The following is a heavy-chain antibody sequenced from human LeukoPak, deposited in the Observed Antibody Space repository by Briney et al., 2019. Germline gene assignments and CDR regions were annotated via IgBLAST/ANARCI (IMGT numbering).Heavy chain of an antibody. CDR2: ISSSSSTI. CDR3: ARDMRWFGEFKRGLDV. Sequence: QPGGSLRLSCAASGFTFSSYAMSWVRQAPGKGLEWVSYISSSSSTIYYADSVKGRFTISRDNAKNSLYLQMNSLRAEDTAVYYCARDMRWFGEFKRGLDVWGKGTTVTVSP. CDR1: GFTFSSYA. J-gene: IGHJ6*04. V-gene: IGHV3-48*01. D-gene: IGHD3-10*01.